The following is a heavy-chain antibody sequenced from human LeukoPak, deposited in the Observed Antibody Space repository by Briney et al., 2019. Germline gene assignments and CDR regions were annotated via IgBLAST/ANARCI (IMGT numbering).Heavy chain of an antibody. J-gene: IGHJ4*02. CDR2: ISGDADST. CDR3: AKKEGGFDH. D-gene: IGHD1-26*01. CDR1: GFTFDNYA. Sequence: PGGSLRLSCAASGFTFDNYAMTWVRQAPGRGLEWVSAISGDADSTYYADSVKGRFTISRDNSKNTLYLQVNSLRADDTAVYYCAKKEGGFDHWGQGALVTVSS. V-gene: IGHV3-23*01.